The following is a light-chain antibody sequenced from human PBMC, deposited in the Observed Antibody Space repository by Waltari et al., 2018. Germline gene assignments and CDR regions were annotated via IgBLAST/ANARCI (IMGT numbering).Light chain of an antibody. Sequence: SSELTQDPAVSVAFGQTVRITCKGASLRSYYASWYQQKPGQAPVLVIYGKNNRPSGIPDRFSGSSSGNTASLTITGAQAEDEADYYCNSRDSSGNHLMFGGGTKLTVL. CDR3: NSRDSSGNHLM. CDR2: GKN. J-gene: IGLJ3*02. CDR1: SLRSYY. V-gene: IGLV3-19*01.